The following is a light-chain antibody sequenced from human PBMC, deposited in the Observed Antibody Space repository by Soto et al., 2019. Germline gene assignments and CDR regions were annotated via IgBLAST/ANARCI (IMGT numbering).Light chain of an antibody. V-gene: IGLV1-44*01. CDR3: AAWDDSLNGYV. CDR2: SFN. CDR1: NSNIGSNT. J-gene: IGLJ1*01. Sequence: QLVLTQPPSASGTPGQRVTISCSGSNSNIGSNTVNWFQHLPGTAPKLLIYSFNQRPSGVPDRFSGSKSGTSASLAIRGLQFEDEADYYCAAWDDSLNGYVFGTGTKLTVL.